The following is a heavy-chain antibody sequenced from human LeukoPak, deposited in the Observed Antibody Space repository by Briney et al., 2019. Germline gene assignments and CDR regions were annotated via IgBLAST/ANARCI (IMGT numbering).Heavy chain of an antibody. V-gene: IGHV1-2*02. CDR2: INPNSGNI. CDR1: GYTFTGYY. Sequence: ASVKVSCKASGYTFTGYYIHWVRQAPGQGLEWMGWINPNSGNIKYGQKFQGRVTMTRDTSISTAYVELSRLTSDDTAVYYCARDLYGSGSYQVDYWGQGTLVTVSS. D-gene: IGHD3-10*01. J-gene: IGHJ4*02. CDR3: ARDLYGSGSYQVDY.